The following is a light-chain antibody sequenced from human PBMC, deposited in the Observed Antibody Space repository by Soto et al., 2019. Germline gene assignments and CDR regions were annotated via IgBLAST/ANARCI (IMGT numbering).Light chain of an antibody. CDR1: NSNIGRNS. CDR3: GAWDGSLIGAV. CDR2: NNN. Sequence: QSVLTQPPSASGTPGQRVTISCSGSNSNIGRNSVSWYKQLPGTAPKLLMYNNNQRPSGVPARFSGSKSATSASLAISGRQSDDEADYYCGAWDGSLIGAVFGGGTQLTVL. J-gene: IGLJ7*01. V-gene: IGLV1-44*01.